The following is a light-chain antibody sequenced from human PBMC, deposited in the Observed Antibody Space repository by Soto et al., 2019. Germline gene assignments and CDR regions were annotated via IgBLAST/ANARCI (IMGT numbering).Light chain of an antibody. CDR2: EVT. J-gene: IGLJ1*01. Sequence: SVLTQPRSVSGSPGQSVTISCTGTGGDVGGYNYVAWYQQHPDKVPKLIIYEVTNRPSGISTRFSASKSGSTASLTISGLQAEDEADYYCNSYTSDYTYVFGTGTKVTVL. CDR1: GGDVGGYNY. CDR3: NSYTSDYTYV. V-gene: IGLV2-11*01.